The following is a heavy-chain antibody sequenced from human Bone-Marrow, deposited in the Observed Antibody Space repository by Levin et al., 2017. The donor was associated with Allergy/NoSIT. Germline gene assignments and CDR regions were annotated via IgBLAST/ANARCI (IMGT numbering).Heavy chain of an antibody. CDR2: ISYDGSNK. V-gene: IGHV3-30*18. CDR1: GFTFSSYG. Sequence: GGSLRLSCAASGFTFSSYGMHWVRQAPGKGLEWVAVISYDGSNKYYADSVKGRFTISRDNSKNTLYLQMNSLRAEDTAVYYCAKDRVTMVRGVSYGMDVWGQGTTVTVSS. J-gene: IGHJ6*02. CDR3: AKDRVTMVRGVSYGMDV. D-gene: IGHD3-10*01.